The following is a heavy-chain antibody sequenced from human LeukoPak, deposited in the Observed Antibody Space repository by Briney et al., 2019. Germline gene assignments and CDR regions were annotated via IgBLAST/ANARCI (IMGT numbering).Heavy chain of an antibody. V-gene: IGHV4-31*03. Sequence: SETLSLTCTVSGGSISSGGYYWSWIRQHPGKGLEWIGYIYYSGSTYYNPSLKSRVTISVDTSKNQSSLKLSSVTAADTAVYYCARDLDFWSGSPSSWGQGTLVTVSS. CDR3: ARDLDFWSGSPSS. CDR1: GGSISSGGYY. J-gene: IGHJ4*02. CDR2: IYYSGST. D-gene: IGHD3-3*01.